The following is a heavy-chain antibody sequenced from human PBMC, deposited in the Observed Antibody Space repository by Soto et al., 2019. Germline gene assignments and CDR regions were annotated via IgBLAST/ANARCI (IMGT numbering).Heavy chain of an antibody. V-gene: IGHV3-33*06. CDR3: AKEMRGSYTEGGKLAFDI. J-gene: IGHJ3*02. CDR2: IWYDGSNK. CDR1: GFTFSSYG. Sequence: QVQLVESGGGVVQPGRSLRLSCAASGFTFSSYGMHWVRQAPGKGLEWVAVIWYDGSNKYYADSVKGRFTISRDNSKNTRNLKMNGRKAEETAVFYGAKEMRGSYTEGGKLAFDIGGQGTMVPVSS. D-gene: IGHD1-26*01.